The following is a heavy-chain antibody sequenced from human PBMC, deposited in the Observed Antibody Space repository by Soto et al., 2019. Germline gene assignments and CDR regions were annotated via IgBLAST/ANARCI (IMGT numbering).Heavy chain of an antibody. D-gene: IGHD5-18*01. CDR3: ARDCGYSYGFSCMDF. V-gene: IGHV1-2*04. J-gene: IGHJ6*02. Sequence: ASVKVSCKASGYTFTGYYMHWVRQAPGQGLEWMGWINPNSGGTNYAQKFQGWVTMTRDTSISTAYMELSRLRSDDTAVYYCARDCGYSYGFSCMDFWGQRTTVTVSS. CDR2: INPNSGGT. CDR1: GYTFTGYY.